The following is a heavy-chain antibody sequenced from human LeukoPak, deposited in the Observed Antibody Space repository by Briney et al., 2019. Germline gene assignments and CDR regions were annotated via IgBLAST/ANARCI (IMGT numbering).Heavy chain of an antibody. CDR2: IYYSGST. Sequence: SETLSLTCTVSGGSISSGSYYWGWIRQPPGKGLEWIGSIYYSGSTYYNPSLKSRVTISVDTSKNQFSLKLSSVTAADTAVYYCATAVAAEYYFDYWGQGTLVTVSS. CDR3: ATAVAAEYYFDY. J-gene: IGHJ4*02. CDR1: GGSISSGSYY. D-gene: IGHD6-19*01. V-gene: IGHV4-39*07.